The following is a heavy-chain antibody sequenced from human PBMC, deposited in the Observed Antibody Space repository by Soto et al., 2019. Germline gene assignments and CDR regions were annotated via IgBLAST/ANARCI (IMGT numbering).Heavy chain of an antibody. V-gene: IGHV3-30*04. CDR1: GFTFSTYL. CDR2: ISYDGKNK. CDR3: ARDKDCRTIDCYNSFDI. D-gene: IGHD2-2*02. Sequence: QVRLVESGGGVVQPGRSLSLSCTASGFTFSTYLMHWVRQAPGKGLEWVAIISYDGKNKDYADSVKGRFTVSRDNSKNTLYLQMDSLRPDDTAVYYCARDKDCRTIDCYNSFDIWGHGTMVTVSS. J-gene: IGHJ3*02.